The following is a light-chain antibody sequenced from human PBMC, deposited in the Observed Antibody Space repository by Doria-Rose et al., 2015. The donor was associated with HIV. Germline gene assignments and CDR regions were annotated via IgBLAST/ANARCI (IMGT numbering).Light chain of an antibody. J-gene: IGKJ1*01. V-gene: IGKV3-20*01. CDR3: HQYGTSWT. CDR2: DGS. CDR1: QSFSSTY. Sequence: LTRSLGTLSLSPGERATLSCRASQSFSSTYLAWYQQKPGQAPSLLTYDGSTRATGIPDRFSASGSGTDFTLTINRLEPEDFALYYCHQYGTSWTFGQGTKVEI.